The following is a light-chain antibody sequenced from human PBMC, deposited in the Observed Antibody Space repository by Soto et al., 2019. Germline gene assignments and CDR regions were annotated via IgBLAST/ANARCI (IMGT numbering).Light chain of an antibody. J-gene: IGKJ1*01. CDR3: QQRSNWPRT. CDR1: QNIGSN. V-gene: IGKV3-11*01. Sequence: EVVMTQSPATLSASPWERVILSCRASQNIGSNLAWYQQRPGQAPRLLIYDASNRATGIPARFSGSGSGTDFTLTISSLEPEDFAVYYCQQRSNWPRTFGQGTKVDIK. CDR2: DAS.